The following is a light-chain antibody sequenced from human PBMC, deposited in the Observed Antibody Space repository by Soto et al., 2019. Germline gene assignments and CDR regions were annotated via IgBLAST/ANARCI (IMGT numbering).Light chain of an antibody. V-gene: IGKV1-5*01. CDR1: QSISSW. J-gene: IGKJ4*01. Sequence: DIQMTQSPSTLSASVGDKVTNTCRASQSISSWLAWYQQKPGKAPKLLIYDASSLESGVPSRFSGSGSGTEFTLTFSSLQPDDFATYYCQQYNSYPLTFGGGTKVDIK. CDR2: DAS. CDR3: QQYNSYPLT.